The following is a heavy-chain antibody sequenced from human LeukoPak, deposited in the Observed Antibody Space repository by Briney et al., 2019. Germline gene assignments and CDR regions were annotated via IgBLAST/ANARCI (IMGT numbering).Heavy chain of an antibody. CDR2: IGLSSGKT. J-gene: IGHJ4*02. CDR1: GFTFSDYS. CDR3: ARAYSGGGIVVVPAAN. V-gene: IGHV3-48*04. D-gene: IGHD2-2*01. Sequence: GGSLRLSCAASGFTFSDYSMNWVRQAPGKGPEWLSYIGLSSGKTKYADSVKGRFTISRDDAKNSLYLQMNSLRAEDTAVYYCARAYSGGGIVVVPAANWGQGTLVTVSS.